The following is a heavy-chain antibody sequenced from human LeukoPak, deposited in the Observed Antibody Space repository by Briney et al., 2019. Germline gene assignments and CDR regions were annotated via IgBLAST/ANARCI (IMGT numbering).Heavy chain of an antibody. Sequence: SVKVSCTASGGTFSSYAISWVRQAPGQGLEWMGGIIPIFGTANYAQKFQGRVTITADESTSTAYMELSSLRSEDTAVYYCARGHPYYDNSGYSLDYWGQGTLVTVSS. CDR2: IIPIFGTA. J-gene: IGHJ4*02. CDR1: GGTFSSYA. V-gene: IGHV1-69*13. CDR3: ARGHPYYDNSGYSLDY. D-gene: IGHD3-22*01.